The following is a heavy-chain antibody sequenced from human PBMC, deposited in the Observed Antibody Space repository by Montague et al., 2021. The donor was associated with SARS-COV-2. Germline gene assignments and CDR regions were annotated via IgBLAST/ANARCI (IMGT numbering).Heavy chain of an antibody. CDR3: ARQDTSGWLTFDY. J-gene: IGHJ4*02. CDR2: TYFRSSFYN. CDR1: GDSVSSSTVA. Sequence: CAISGDSVSSSTVAWNWLRQSPSRGLEWLGRTYFRSSFYNDYALFVKSRLNIQPDSAKNQLSLQLTSVTPEDTAIYYCARQDTSGWLTFDYWGQGILVTVSS. V-gene: IGHV6-1*01. D-gene: IGHD6-19*01.